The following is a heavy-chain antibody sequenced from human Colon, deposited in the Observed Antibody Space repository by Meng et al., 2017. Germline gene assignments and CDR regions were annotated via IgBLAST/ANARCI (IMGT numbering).Heavy chain of an antibody. J-gene: IGHJ1*01. CDR3: LRGSGGSV. Sequence: QLQLQESGPALVKPSETLSLTCAVSGDSITNHNWWAWVRQPPGKGLEWIGEIPHRGSSAYSPSLKSRVSMSIDKSKNQFSLKLTSVTAADTAVYYCLRGSGGSVWGQGTLVTVSS. CDR2: IPHRGSS. V-gene: IGHV4-4*02. D-gene: IGHD3-10*01. CDR1: GDSITNHNW.